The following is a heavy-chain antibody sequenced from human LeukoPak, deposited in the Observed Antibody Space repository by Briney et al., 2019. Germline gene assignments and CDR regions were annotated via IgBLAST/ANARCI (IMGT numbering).Heavy chain of an antibody. J-gene: IGHJ4*02. CDR2: IYNSGST. CDR1: GGSISSSNYY. D-gene: IGHD6-19*01. CDR3: ATGGGIAVAGL. Sequence: PSETLSLTCTVSGGSISSSNYYCTWIRQPPGKGLEWIGSIYNSGSTYHNPSLKSRVTISVDTSKNQFSLKLSSVTAADTAVYYCATGGGIAVAGLWGQGTLVTVSS. V-gene: IGHV4-39*01.